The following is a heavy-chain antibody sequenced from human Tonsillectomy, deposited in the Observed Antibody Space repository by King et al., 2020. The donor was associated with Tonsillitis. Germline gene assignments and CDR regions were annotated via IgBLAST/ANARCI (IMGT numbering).Heavy chain of an antibody. CDR3: ARAYSSSSSPFDY. V-gene: IGHV1-69*01. CDR2: IIPLFGTP. CDR1: GGTFSTYA. Sequence: QLVQSGAEVKKPGSSVKVSCKASGGTFSTYAINWVRQAPGQGLEWMGGIIPLFGTPNYAQNFQGRVTITADESTSTAYMEVSSLRSEDTAVYYCARAYSSSSSPFDYGGQGTLVTVSS. D-gene: IGHD6-6*01. J-gene: IGHJ4*02.